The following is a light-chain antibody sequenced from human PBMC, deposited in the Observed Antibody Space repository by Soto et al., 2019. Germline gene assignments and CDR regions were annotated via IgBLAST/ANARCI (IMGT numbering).Light chain of an antibody. CDR2: GIS. V-gene: IGKV3-15*01. J-gene: IGKJ2*01. Sequence: EMLMTQSPATLSVSPGERATLSCRASQRVGSDLAWYQQKPGQPPRLLMYGISTRATGIPARFSGSGSGTEFTLSISSLQSEDFATYYCQQYNSYLYTFGQGTKLEIK. CDR1: QRVGSD. CDR3: QQYNSYLYT.